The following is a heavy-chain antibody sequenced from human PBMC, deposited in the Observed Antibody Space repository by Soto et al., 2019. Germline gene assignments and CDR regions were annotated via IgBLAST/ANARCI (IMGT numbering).Heavy chain of an antibody. CDR2: INHRGST. D-gene: IGHD3-9*01. V-gene: IGHV4-34*01. CDR1: GGSVSGYY. J-gene: IGHJ5*02. Sequence: QVQLQQWGAGLLKPSETLSLSCVVYGGSVSGYYWSWIRQPPGKGLEWIGEINHRGSTNCNPSLKSRTTMSMDAYNKRFSLNLNSVTAADMDVYYGAKRGRYFDWARPVGYWCDPWGQGTLVTVSS. CDR3: AKRGRYFDWARPVGYWCDP.